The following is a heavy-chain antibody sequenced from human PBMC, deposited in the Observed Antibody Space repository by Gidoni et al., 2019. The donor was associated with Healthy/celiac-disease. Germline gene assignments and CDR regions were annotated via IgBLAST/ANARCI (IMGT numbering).Heavy chain of an antibody. D-gene: IGHD3-3*01. CDR3: ARLVFGNSQRDFDY. CDR2: ISSSGNTI. CDR1: GFPYSSYS. V-gene: IGHV3-48*01. Sequence: EVPLVESGGGLVQRGGSLRLSCTASGFPYSSYSMNWVRQAPGKGLEWLSYISSSGNTIYYTDSVKGRFTISRDNAKNSLYLQMNSLRAEDTAVYYCARLVFGNSQRDFDYWGQGTLVTVSS. J-gene: IGHJ4*02.